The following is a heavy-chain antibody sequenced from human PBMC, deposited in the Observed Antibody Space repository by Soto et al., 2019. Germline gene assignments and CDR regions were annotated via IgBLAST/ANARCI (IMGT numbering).Heavy chain of an antibody. CDR3: AKGPRRGYSYGFGYYYGMDF. J-gene: IGHJ6*02. CDR2: ISGSGGST. D-gene: IGHD5-18*01. Sequence: GGSLRLSCAASGFTFSSYAMSWVRQAPGKGLEWVSAISGSGGSTYYADSVKGRFTISRDNSKNTLYLQMNSLRAEDTAVYYCAKGPRRGYSYGFGYYYGMDFGAKGPRSPSP. V-gene: IGHV3-23*01. CDR1: GFTFSSYA.